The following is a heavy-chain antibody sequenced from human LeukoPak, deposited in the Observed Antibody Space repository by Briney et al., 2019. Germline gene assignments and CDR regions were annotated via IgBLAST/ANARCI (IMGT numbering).Heavy chain of an antibody. D-gene: IGHD6-19*01. CDR1: GGSISSYY. CDR3: ARGRGSSGWYAYYYYGMDV. CDR2: IYYSGST. Sequence: SETLSLTCTVSGGSISSYYWSWIRQPPGKGLEWIGYIYYSGSTNYNPSLKSRVTISVDTSKNQFSLKLSSVTAADTAVYYCARGRGSSGWYAYYYYGMDVWGQGTTVTVSS. V-gene: IGHV4-59*12. J-gene: IGHJ6*02.